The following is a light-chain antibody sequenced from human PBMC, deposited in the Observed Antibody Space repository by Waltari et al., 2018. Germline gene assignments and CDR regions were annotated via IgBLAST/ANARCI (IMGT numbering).Light chain of an antibody. CDR2: AAS. V-gene: IGKV1-8*01. Sequence: AIRMTQSPSSFSASTGDRVTITCRASQGISSYLAWYQQKPGKAPKLLIYAASTLQSGVTSRFSGSGAGTDFTLTISCLQSEEFATYYCQRYNSYPITFGPGTKVDI. CDR1: QGISSY. J-gene: IGKJ3*01. CDR3: QRYNSYPIT.